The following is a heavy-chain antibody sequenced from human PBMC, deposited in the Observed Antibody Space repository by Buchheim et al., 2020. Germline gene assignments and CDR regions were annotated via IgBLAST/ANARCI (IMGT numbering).Heavy chain of an antibody. CDR3: AGDVSGILSRDKNWYFDR. CDR1: GYTFTGYY. CDR2: INPNSGGT. J-gene: IGHJ2*01. D-gene: IGHD6-13*01. V-gene: IGHV1-2*04. Sequence: QVQLVQSGAEVKKPGASVTVSCRASGYTFTGYYIHWVRQAPGQGLEWMGWINPNSGGTNYAQNFQGWITMNRDTSISTAYMGLNGLKSDDPAIYYCAGDVSGILSRDKNWYFDRWGHGTL.